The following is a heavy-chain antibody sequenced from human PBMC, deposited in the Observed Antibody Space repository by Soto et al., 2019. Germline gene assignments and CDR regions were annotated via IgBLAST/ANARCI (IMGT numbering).Heavy chain of an antibody. V-gene: IGHV4-31*03. Sequence: TSETLSLTCTVSGGSISSGGYYWSWIRQHPGKGLEWIGYIYYSGSTYYNPSLKSRVTISVDTSKNQFSLKLSSVTAADTAVYYCARVKGSGSAYGGLYNWFDPWGQGTLVTVSS. J-gene: IGHJ5*02. CDR3: ARVKGSGSAYGGLYNWFDP. CDR1: GGSISSGGYY. D-gene: IGHD3-10*01. CDR2: IYYSGST.